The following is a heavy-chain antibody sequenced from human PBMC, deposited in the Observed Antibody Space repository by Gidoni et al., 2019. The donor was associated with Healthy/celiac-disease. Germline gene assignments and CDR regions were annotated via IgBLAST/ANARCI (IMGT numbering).Heavy chain of an antibody. V-gene: IGHV3-23*01. J-gene: IGHJ4*02. Sequence: EVQLLESGGGLVQPGGSLRLSCAASGFTFSSYAMRWVRQAPGKGLEWVSAISGSGGSTYYADSVKGRFTISRDNSKNTLYLQMNSLRAEDTAVYYCAKGNYDFWSGYYTGGGFDYWGQGTLVTVSS. CDR1: GFTFSSYA. D-gene: IGHD3-3*01. CDR3: AKGNYDFWSGYYTGGGFDY. CDR2: ISGSGGST.